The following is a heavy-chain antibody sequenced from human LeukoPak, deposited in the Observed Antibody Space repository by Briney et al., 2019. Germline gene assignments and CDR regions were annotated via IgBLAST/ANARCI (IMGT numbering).Heavy chain of an antibody. D-gene: IGHD2-15*01. CDR3: ARRDCTGGSCRTRIFDY. CDR2: MNPNSGNT. J-gene: IGHJ4*02. Sequence: ASVKVSCKASGYTFTSYDINWVRQATGQGLEWMGWMNPNSGNTGYAQKFRGRVTITRNTSISTAYMELSSLTSEDSAVYYCARRDCTGGSCRTRIFDYWGQGTLVTVSS. CDR1: GYTFTSYD. V-gene: IGHV1-8*03.